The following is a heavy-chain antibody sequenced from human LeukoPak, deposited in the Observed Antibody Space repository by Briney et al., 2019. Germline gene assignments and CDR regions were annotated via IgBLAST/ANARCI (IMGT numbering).Heavy chain of an antibody. V-gene: IGHV4-4*07. CDR1: GGSMSGYY. D-gene: IGHD2-2*01. J-gene: IGHJ6*03. CDR3: ARSGFCGTASCYGRVFYRDV. Sequence: SETLSLTCSGCGGSMSGYYWSWVRHPAGKRLEWIGRIFADGTTNYNPSLKSRVTISIDKSKSQVSLKLTSVTAADTAVYYCARSGFCGTASCYGRVFYRDVWGKGTTVIVSS. CDR2: IFADGTT.